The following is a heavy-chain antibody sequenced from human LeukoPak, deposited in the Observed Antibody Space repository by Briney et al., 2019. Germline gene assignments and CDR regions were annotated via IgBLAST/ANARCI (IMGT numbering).Heavy chain of an antibody. CDR2: ISESDGST. CDR1: GSTFSRYA. J-gene: IGHJ4*02. Sequence: GGSLRLSCAASGSTFSRYAMSWVRQAPGKGLEWLSAISESDGSTYYADSVKGRFTISRDSAKNSLYLQMNSLRAEDTAVYYCARDALPDYDSSGYLRPPKYDFDYWGQGTLVTVSS. V-gene: IGHV3-23*01. D-gene: IGHD3-22*01. CDR3: ARDALPDYDSSGYLRPPKYDFDY.